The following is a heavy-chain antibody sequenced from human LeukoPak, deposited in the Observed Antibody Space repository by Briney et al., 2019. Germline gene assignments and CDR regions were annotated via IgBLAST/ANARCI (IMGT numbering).Heavy chain of an antibody. V-gene: IGHV3-23*01. CDR1: GFTFSSYA. Sequence: GGSLRLSCAASGFTFSSYAMSWVRQAPGKGLEWVSAISGSGGSTYYADSVKGRFTISRDNSKNTLYLQMNSLRAEDTAVYYCARAVYSSGWLDYWGQGTLVTVSS. CDR3: ARAVYSSGWLDY. J-gene: IGHJ4*02. CDR2: ISGSGGST. D-gene: IGHD6-19*01.